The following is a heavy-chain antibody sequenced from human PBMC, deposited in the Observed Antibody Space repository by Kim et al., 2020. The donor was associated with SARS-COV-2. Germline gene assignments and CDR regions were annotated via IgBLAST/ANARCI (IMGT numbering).Heavy chain of an antibody. V-gene: IGHV1-69*13. J-gene: IGHJ4*02. CDR1: GGTFSSYA. Sequence: SVKVSCKASGGTFSSYAISWVRQAPGQGLEWMGGIIPIFGTANYAQKFQGRVTITADESTSTAYMELSSLRSEDTAVYYCARGRSSIAARQFPYYFDYWGQGTLVTVSS. CDR2: IIPIFGTA. CDR3: ARGRSSIAARQFPYYFDY. D-gene: IGHD6-6*01.